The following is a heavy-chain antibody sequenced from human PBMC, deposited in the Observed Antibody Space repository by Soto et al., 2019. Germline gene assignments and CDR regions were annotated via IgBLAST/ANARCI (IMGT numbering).Heavy chain of an antibody. Sequence: QVQLVQSGAEVKNPGASVKVSCKASGYTFTSYDINWVRQATGQGLEWMGWMNPNSGNTGYAQQFQGRVTMTRNTSISTAYMELRSLRSEDTAVYFCAREHSSSWRFDYWGPGTLVTVSS. D-gene: IGHD6-13*01. V-gene: IGHV1-8*01. CDR2: MNPNSGNT. J-gene: IGHJ4*02. CDR1: GYTFTSYD. CDR3: AREHSSSWRFDY.